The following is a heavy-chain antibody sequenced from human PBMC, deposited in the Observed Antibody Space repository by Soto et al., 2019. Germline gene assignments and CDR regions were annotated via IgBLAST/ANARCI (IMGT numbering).Heavy chain of an antibody. D-gene: IGHD3-3*01. CDR2: INHSGST. V-gene: IGHV4-34*01. CDR3: ARGPLYFSICGVVTSDNWFGP. J-gene: IGHJ5*02. CDR1: GWYCRCYY. Sequence: PSDTLSLSCAIDGWYCRCYYWSWIRRTQGKGLEWIGEINHSGSTNYNPSLKSRVTISVDTSKNQFSLKLSSVTAADTAVYYCARGPLYFSICGVVTSDNWFGPGGQGTLGNVPS.